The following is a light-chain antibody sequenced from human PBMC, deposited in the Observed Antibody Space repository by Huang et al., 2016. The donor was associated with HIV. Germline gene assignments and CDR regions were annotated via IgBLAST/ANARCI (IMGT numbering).Light chain of an antibody. Sequence: EIVMTQSPATLSVSPGQRVTLSCRANRSLSTNLAWYQQRHGQAHRLLIYGSSTRAPGIPARFSGSGSGTDFSLTISSLQSEDFALYYCHQYNNWLLSFGGVTRV. J-gene: IGKJ4*01. CDR1: RSLSTN. CDR2: GSS. V-gene: IGKV3-15*01. CDR3: HQYNNWLLS.